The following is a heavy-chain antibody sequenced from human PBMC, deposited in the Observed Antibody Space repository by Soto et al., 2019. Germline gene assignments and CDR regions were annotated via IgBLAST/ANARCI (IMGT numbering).Heavy chain of an antibody. CDR2: IIPILGIA. J-gene: IGHJ4*02. CDR1: GGTISSYT. Sequence: QVQLVQSGAEVKKPGSSVKVSCKASGGTISSYTISWVRQAPGQGLEWMGRIIPILGIANYAQKFQGRVTTTADKSTGRAYRELGSVRSEDSAVSDCARELCSCGSCYSDPTPYYFDYWGEGTMVTVSS. D-gene: IGHD2-15*01. CDR3: ARELCSCGSCYSDPTPYYFDY. V-gene: IGHV1-69*08.